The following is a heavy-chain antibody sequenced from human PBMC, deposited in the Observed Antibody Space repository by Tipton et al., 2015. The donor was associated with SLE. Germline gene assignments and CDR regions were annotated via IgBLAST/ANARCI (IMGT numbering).Heavy chain of an antibody. CDR1: GGSFNGYF. CDR2: IIHSGVT. D-gene: IGHD3-3*01. CDR3: ARRQDYDFWSGHYPAAFDI. V-gene: IGHV4-34*12. Sequence: TLSLTCAVSGGSFNGYFWTWIRQPPGKGLEWIAEIIHSGVTNYNPSLRSRVTISVDTPKNQISLRLSSVTAADTAMYYCARRQDYDFWSGHYPAAFDIWGLGTMVTVSS. J-gene: IGHJ3*02.